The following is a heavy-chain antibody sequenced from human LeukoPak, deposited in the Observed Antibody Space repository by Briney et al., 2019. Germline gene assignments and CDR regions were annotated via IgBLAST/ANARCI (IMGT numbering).Heavy chain of an antibody. CDR1: GFTFSSYW. V-gene: IGHV3-7*03. J-gene: IGHJ6*02. CDR2: IKQDGSEK. Sequence: GGSLRLSCAASGFTFSSYWMSWVRQAPGKGLEWVANIKQDGSEKYYVDSVKGRFTISRDNAKNSLYLQMNSLRAEDTAVYYCARAPTGFLKAYYYGMDVWGQGTTATVSS. CDR3: ARAPTGFLKAYYYGMDV. D-gene: IGHD1-1*01.